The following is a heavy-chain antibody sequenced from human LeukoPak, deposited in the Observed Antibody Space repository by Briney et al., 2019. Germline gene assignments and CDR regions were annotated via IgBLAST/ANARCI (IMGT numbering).Heavy chain of an antibody. J-gene: IGHJ5*02. V-gene: IGHV4-4*07. CDR1: GGSISSYY. CDR3: ARERGCSSTSCSNWFDP. CDR2: IYTSGST. Sequence: SETLSLTCTVSGGSISSYYWSWIRQPAGKGLEWIGRIYTSGSTNYNPSLKSRVTISVDTSKNQFSLKLSSVTAADTAVYYCARERGCSSTSCSNWFDPWGQGTLVTVSS. D-gene: IGHD2-2*01.